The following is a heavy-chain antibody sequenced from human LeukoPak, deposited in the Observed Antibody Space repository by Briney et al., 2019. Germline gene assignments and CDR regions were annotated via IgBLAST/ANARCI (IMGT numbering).Heavy chain of an antibody. V-gene: IGHV4-38-2*02. CDR3: AREGVITMVRGVNFGY. Sequence: SETLSLTCTVSTYSVSSDYYWGWIRQPPGKGLEWIGNIYHDGSTYYSPSLKSRVTISVDTSKNQFLLKLSSVTAADTAVYYGAREGVITMVRGVNFGYWGQGTLVSVSS. J-gene: IGHJ4*02. D-gene: IGHD3-10*01. CDR1: TYSVSSDYY. CDR2: IYHDGST.